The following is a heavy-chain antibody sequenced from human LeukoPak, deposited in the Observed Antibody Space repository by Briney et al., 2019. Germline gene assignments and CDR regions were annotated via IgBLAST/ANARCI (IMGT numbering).Heavy chain of an antibody. Sequence: SETLSLTCTVSSGSISSYYWSWIRQPPGKGLEWIGYIDYSGSTNYNPSLKSRVTISVDTSKNQFSLNLSSVTAADTAVYYCARVVVIYYFDYWGQGTLVTVSS. CDR3: ARVVVIYYFDY. CDR1: SGSISSYY. V-gene: IGHV4-59*08. J-gene: IGHJ4*02. CDR2: IDYSGST. D-gene: IGHD3-22*01.